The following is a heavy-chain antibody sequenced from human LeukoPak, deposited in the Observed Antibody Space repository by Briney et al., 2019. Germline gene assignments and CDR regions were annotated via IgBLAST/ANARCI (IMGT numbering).Heavy chain of an antibody. CDR2: IWYDGSNK. J-gene: IGHJ4*02. D-gene: IGHD6-19*01. CDR3: ARDPRTAVAALDY. Sequence: GGSLRLSCVASGFTFSSYGMHWVRQAPGKGLEWVAVIWYDGSNKYYADSVKGRFTISRDNSKNTLYLQMNSLRAEDTAVYYCARDPRTAVAALDYWGQGTLVTVSS. CDR1: GFTFSSYG. V-gene: IGHV3-33*08.